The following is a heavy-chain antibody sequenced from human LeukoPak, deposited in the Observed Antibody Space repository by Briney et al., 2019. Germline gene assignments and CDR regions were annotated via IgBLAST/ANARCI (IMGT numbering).Heavy chain of an antibody. CDR2: IYYSGST. D-gene: IGHD2-15*01. V-gene: IGHV4-30-4*08. Sequence: SQTLSLTCTVSGGSISSGDYYWSWIRQPPGKGLEWIGYIYYSGSTYYNPSLKSRVTISVDTSKNQFSLKLSSVTAADTAVYYCARGVYCSGGSCYIPFDYWGQGTLVTVSS. CDR3: ARGVYCSGGSCYIPFDY. J-gene: IGHJ4*02. CDR1: GGSISSGDYY.